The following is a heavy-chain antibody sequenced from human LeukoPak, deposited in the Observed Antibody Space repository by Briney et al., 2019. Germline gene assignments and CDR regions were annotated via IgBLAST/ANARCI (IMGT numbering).Heavy chain of an antibody. CDR3: AKIPPGYCSAGSCYLDY. J-gene: IGHJ4*02. Sequence: GGSLRLSCAASGLPFGDYAMSWVRQAPGKGLEWVSTISSSGRDTYYADSVKGRFTISRDNSKNTLYLQMNSLRAEDTAVFYCAKIPPGYCSAGSCYLDYWGQGTLVTVSS. CDR1: GLPFGDYA. V-gene: IGHV3-23*01. CDR2: ISSSGRDT. D-gene: IGHD2-15*01.